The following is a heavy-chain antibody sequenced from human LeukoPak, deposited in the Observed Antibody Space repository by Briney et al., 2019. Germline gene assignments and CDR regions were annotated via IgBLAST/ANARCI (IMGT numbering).Heavy chain of an antibody. Sequence: GGSLRLSCGASGFTFSSYWMNWVRQAPGKGLVWVSRIASDGSSTTYADSVKGRFSISRDNAKNTLYLQMNSLRVEDTAVYYCARGRPHGNDYWGQGTLVTVSS. V-gene: IGHV3-74*01. CDR2: IASDGSST. CDR3: ARGRPHGNDY. D-gene: IGHD4-23*01. J-gene: IGHJ4*02. CDR1: GFTFSSYW.